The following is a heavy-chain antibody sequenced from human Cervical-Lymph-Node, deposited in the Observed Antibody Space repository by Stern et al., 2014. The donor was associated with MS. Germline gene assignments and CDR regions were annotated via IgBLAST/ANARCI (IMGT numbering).Heavy chain of an antibody. Sequence: QVQLQESGPGLVKPSETLSLTCTASGGSITNYYWHWIRQPPGKGLEWIGDIYYSGSTNYNPYLKRRGTISVDTTKNQFSLKHMTVTAADSAVYYCARDKGMFFLWGQGTLVTVSS. V-gene: IGHV4-59*01. J-gene: IGHJ4*01. D-gene: IGHD2/OR15-2a*01. CDR3: ARDKGMFFL. CDR2: IYYSGST. CDR1: GGSITNYY.